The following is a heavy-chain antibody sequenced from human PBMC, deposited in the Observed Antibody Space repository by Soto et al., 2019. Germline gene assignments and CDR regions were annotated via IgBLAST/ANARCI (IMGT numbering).Heavy chain of an antibody. J-gene: IGHJ3*02. V-gene: IGHV3-23*01. D-gene: IGHD2-15*01. CDR2: ISGSGGST. CDR3: AKDHGPGCSGGSCYYDAFDI. CDR1: GFTFSSYA. Sequence: GGSLRLSCAASGFTFSSYAMSWVRQAPGKGLEWVSAISGSGGSTYYADSVKGRFTIARDNSKNTLYLQMNSLRAEATAVYYCAKDHGPGCSGGSCYYDAFDIWGQGTMVTVSS.